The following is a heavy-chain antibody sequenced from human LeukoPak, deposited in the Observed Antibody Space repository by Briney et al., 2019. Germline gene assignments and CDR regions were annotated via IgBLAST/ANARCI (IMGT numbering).Heavy chain of an antibody. CDR1: GYTFTSYD. Sequence: ASVKVSCKASGYTFTSYDINWVRQATGQGLEWMGWMNPNSGNTGYAQKFQGRVTITRNTSISTAYMELNNLRSDNTAVYYCARETSSRFFDYWGQGTLLTVSS. CDR3: ARETSSRFFDY. CDR2: MNPNSGNT. V-gene: IGHV1-8*03. J-gene: IGHJ4*02.